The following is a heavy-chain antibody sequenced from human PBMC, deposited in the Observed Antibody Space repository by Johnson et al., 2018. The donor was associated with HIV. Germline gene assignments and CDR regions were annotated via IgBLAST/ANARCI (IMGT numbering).Heavy chain of an antibody. CDR1: GFTFSSYW. Sequence: QLVESGGGLVQPGGSLRLSCAASGFTFSSYWMHWVRQVPGKGLMWVSRIKTDGRSTWYADSVKGRFTISRDNAKNTLYLQMNSLRAEDTAVYYCTKDLYDSWVDVFDTWGQGTMVTVSS. D-gene: IGHD5/OR15-5a*01. J-gene: IGHJ3*02. CDR2: IKTDGRST. V-gene: IGHV3-74*01. CDR3: TKDLYDSWVDVFDT.